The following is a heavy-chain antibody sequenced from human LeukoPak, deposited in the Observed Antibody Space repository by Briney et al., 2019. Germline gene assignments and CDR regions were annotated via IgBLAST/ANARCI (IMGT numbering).Heavy chain of an antibody. CDR1: GFTFSSYG. J-gene: IGHJ4*02. CDR2: IRYDGSNK. D-gene: IGHD3-16*01. Sequence: GGSLRLSCAASGFTFSSYGMHWVRQAPGKGLEWVAFIRYDGSNKYYADSVKGRFTISRDNSKNTLYLQMNSLRAEDTAVYYCAKYGGLGYFDYWGQGTLVTVSS. CDR3: AKYGGLGYFDY. V-gene: IGHV3-30*02.